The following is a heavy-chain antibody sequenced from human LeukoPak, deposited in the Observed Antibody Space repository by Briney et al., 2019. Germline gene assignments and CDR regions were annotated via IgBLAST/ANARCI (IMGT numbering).Heavy chain of an antibody. V-gene: IGHV3-30*18. J-gene: IGHJ4*02. CDR2: ISYDGSNK. Sequence: GGSLRLSCAASGFTFSSYGMHWVRQAPGKGLEWVAVISYDGSNKYYADSVKGRFTISRDNSKNTLYLQMNSLRAEDTAVYYCAKDLPLTPYDSSGSNLGALDYWGQGTLVTVSS. CDR3: AKDLPLTPYDSSGSNLGALDY. D-gene: IGHD3-22*01. CDR1: GFTFSSYG.